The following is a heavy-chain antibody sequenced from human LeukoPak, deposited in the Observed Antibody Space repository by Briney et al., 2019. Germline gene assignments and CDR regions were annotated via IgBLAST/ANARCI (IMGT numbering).Heavy chain of an antibody. CDR1: SGSLSGFS. Sequence: SETLSLTCAVYSGSLSGFSWNWIRQPPGKGLEWTGVINHSGNTNYNPPLKSRLTISADTSKNQFSLKLSSVTAADTAFYYCARVPGRPADVFDHWGQGTLVTVSS. J-gene: IGHJ4*02. CDR3: ARVPGRPADVFDH. CDR2: INHSGNT. D-gene: IGHD2-2*01. V-gene: IGHV4-34*01.